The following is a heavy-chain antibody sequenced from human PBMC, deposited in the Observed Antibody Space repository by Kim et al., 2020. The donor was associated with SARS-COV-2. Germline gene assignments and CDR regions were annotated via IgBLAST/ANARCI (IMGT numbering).Heavy chain of an antibody. J-gene: IGHJ4*02. CDR2: ISSNVADP. V-gene: IGHV3-64*02. D-gene: IGHD2-2*01. Sequence: GGSLRLSCAASGFIFSTYAMHWVRQAPGKGPEYVSAISSNVADPYYADSVKGRFTISRDNSKNMLYLQMGSLRAEDVAVYYCAREGRHCSGTACYLFDYWGQGTLVTVSS. CDR1: GFIFSTYA. CDR3: AREGRHCSGTACYLFDY.